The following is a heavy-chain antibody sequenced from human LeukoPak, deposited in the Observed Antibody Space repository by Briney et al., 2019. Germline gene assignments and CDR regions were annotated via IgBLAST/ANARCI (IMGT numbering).Heavy chain of an antibody. Sequence: ASVRVSCKASGYPFIAHFLNWVRQAPGQGLEWMGNIDTTTGNPRYAQDFTGRFVFSLDTSVSTAYLQITSLKADDTAAYYCVRGTPTPGMDYWGQGTQVTVSS. V-gene: IGHV7-4-1*02. CDR3: VRGTPTPGMDY. CDR1: GYPFIAHF. CDR2: IDTTTGNP. D-gene: IGHD3-10*01. J-gene: IGHJ4*02.